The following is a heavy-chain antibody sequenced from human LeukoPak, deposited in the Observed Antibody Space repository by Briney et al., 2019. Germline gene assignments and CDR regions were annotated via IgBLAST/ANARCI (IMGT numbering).Heavy chain of an antibody. D-gene: IGHD1-1*01. CDR3: TRAKRVIFDY. V-gene: IGHV1-2*02. Sequence: ASVKVSCKAYGYTFTGYDMHWVRQAPGQGLEWMGWINPNSGATLYAQKFQGRVTMTRDTSINTAYMELSSLRSDDTAVYYCTRAKRVIFDYWGQGTLVTVSS. J-gene: IGHJ4*02. CDR2: INPNSGAT. CDR1: GYTFTGYD.